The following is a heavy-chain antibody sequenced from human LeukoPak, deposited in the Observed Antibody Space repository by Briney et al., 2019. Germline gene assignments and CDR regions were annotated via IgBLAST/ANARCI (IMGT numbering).Heavy chain of an antibody. J-gene: IGHJ6*03. Sequence: SVKVSCKASGGTFRTYSVTWVRQAPGQGLEWMGGIIPIFGTPNYAQKFQGRVKVTTDDATGTAYMELSSLMSEDTAIYYRARVDRYHFYLDVWGKGTPVTVSS. V-gene: IGHV1-69*05. CDR1: GGTFRTYS. CDR2: IIPIFGTP. CDR3: ARVDRYHFYLDV.